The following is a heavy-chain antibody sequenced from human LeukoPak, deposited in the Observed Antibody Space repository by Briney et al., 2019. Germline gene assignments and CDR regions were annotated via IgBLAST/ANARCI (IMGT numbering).Heavy chain of an antibody. CDR1: GYSFTSYW. CDR3: ARHDSYDFWSGSTGRFDP. V-gene: IGHV5-51*01. D-gene: IGHD3-3*01. CDR2: IYPGDSDT. J-gene: IGHJ5*02. Sequence: GESLKISCKGSGYSFTSYWIGWVRQMPGKGLEWMGIIYPGDSDTRYSSSFQGQVTISADKSISTAYLQWSSLKASDTAMYYCARHDSYDFWSGSTGRFDPWGQGTLVTVSS.